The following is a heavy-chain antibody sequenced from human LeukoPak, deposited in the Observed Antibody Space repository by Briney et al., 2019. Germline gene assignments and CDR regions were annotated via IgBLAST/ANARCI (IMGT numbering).Heavy chain of an antibody. Sequence: ASVKVSCKASGYTFTIYGISWVRLAPGQGLEWMGRISANNGNTNYAQKLQGRDTMTTDTSTSTAYMELRSLRSDDTAVYYCARAGGNSYAYMDVWGKGTTVTVSS. D-gene: IGHD5-18*01. CDR3: ARAGGNSYAYMDV. V-gene: IGHV1-18*01. CDR2: ISANNGNT. J-gene: IGHJ6*03. CDR1: GYTFTIYG.